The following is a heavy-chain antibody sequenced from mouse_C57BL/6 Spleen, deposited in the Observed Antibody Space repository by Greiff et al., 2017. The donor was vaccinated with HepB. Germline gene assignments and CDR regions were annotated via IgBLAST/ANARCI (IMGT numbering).Heavy chain of an antibody. D-gene: IGHD1-1*01. J-gene: IGHJ2*01. Sequence: QVQLQQSGAELARPGASVKLSCKASGYTFTSYGISWVKQRTGQGLEWIGEIYPRSGNTYYNEKFKGKATLTADKSSSTAYMELRSLTSEDSAVYFCAEGGITTVVAKEHYFDYWGQGTTLTVSS. CDR2: IYPRSGNT. CDR3: AEGGITTVVAKEHYFDY. V-gene: IGHV1-81*01. CDR1: GYTFTSYG.